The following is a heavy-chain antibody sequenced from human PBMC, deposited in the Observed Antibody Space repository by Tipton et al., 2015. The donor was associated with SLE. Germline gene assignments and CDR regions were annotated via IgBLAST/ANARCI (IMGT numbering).Heavy chain of an antibody. Sequence: GSLRLSCAASGFTFSYYWSWIRQPPGKGLEWIGEINHSGSTNYNPSLKSRVTISVDTSKNQFSLKLSSVTAADTAVYYCASYSSGLGWFDPWGQGTLVTVSS. D-gene: IGHD6-19*01. J-gene: IGHJ5*02. CDR3: ASYSSGLGWFDP. CDR2: INHSGST. V-gene: IGHV4-34*01. CDR1: GFTFSYY.